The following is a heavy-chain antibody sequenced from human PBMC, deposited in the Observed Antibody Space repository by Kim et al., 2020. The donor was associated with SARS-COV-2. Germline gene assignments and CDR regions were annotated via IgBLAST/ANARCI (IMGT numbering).Heavy chain of an antibody. CDR3: ARSLNHYYYYYMDV. J-gene: IGHJ6*03. V-gene: IGHV4-59*01. Sequence: NPAVRGRVNISVDTSKNQFSLRLSSVTAADTTLYYCARSLNHYYYYYMDVWGKGTTVTVSS.